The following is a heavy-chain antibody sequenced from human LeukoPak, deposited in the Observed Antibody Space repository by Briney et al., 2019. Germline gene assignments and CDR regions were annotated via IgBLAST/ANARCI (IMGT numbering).Heavy chain of an antibody. D-gene: IGHD5-18*01. Sequence: PSETLSLTCAVYGGSFSGYYWSWIRQPPGKGLEWIGEINHSGSTNYNPSLKSRVTISVDTSKNQFSLKLSSVTAADTAVYYCARGVYGYSYRATRWFDPWGQGTLVTVSS. CDR2: INHSGST. CDR3: ARGVYGYSYRATRWFDP. V-gene: IGHV4-34*01. J-gene: IGHJ5*02. CDR1: GGSFSGYY.